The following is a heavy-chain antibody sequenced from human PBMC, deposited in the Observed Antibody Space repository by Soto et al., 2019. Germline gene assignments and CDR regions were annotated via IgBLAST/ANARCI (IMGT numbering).Heavy chain of an antibody. V-gene: IGHV1-69*05. CDR3: ARDELNCSTTSFPTNRKWFDH. CDR1: GGTFSRYA. CDR2: IIPIFGTA. Sequence: SVNVSCKDSGGTFSRYAISWVRQAPGQGLEWMGGIIPIFGTAKYAQKFQGRVTITTKESTSTANMELNSLRSEETAVYYCARDELNCSTTSFPTNRKWFDHWGQGTLVTVSS. D-gene: IGHD2-2*01. J-gene: IGHJ5*02.